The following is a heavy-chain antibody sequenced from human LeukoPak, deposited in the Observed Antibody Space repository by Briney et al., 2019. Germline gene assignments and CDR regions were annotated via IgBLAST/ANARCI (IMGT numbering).Heavy chain of an antibody. CDR3: ARRSEQWLGFNFDY. V-gene: IGHV4-34*01. CDR1: GGSFSGYY. J-gene: IGHJ4*02. Sequence: SETLSLTCAVYGGSFSGYYWSWIRQPPGKGLEWIGEINHSGSTNYNPSLKSRVTISVDTSKNQFSLKLSSVTAADTAVYYCARRSEQWLGFNFDYWGQGTLVTVSS. CDR2: INHSGST. D-gene: IGHD6-19*01.